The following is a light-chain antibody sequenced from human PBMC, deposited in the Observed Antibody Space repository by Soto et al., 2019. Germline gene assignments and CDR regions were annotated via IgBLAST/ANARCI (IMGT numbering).Light chain of an antibody. CDR2: DDS. V-gene: IGLV1-51*01. Sequence: QSVLTQPPSVSAAPGQKVTISCSGSSSNIGNNYVGWYQQLPGTVPKLLIYDDSKQPHGIPDRFSGSKSATSATLDITGLQTGDEDDYYCGAWDNSLSAVVFGGGTKLTVL. J-gene: IGLJ2*01. CDR1: SSNIGNNY. CDR3: GAWDNSLSAVV.